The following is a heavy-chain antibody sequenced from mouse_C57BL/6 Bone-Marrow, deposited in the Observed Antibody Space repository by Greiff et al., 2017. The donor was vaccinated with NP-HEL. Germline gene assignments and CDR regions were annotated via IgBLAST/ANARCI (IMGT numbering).Heavy chain of an antibody. Sequence: EVKLVESGEGLVKPGGSLKLSCAASGFTFSSYAMSWVRQTPEQRLEWVAYISSGGDYIYYADTVKGRFTISRDNSRNTLYLQMRSLKSEDTAMYYCAREHAIYYAYVVPFAYWGQGTLVTVSA. D-gene: IGHD2-2*01. J-gene: IGHJ3*01. CDR2: ISSGGDYI. CDR1: GFTFSSYA. CDR3: AREHAIYYAYVVPFAY. V-gene: IGHV5S21*01.